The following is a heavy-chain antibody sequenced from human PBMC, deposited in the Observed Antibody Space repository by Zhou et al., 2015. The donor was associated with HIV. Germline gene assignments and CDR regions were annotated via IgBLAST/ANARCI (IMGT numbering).Heavy chain of an antibody. J-gene: IGHJ6*02. V-gene: IGHV1-2*02. CDR3: SRDDVVESATPLDYYGMDV. CDR1: GYSFTAYY. CDR2: VNPETGAT. D-gene: IGHD2-15*01. Sequence: QVQLVQSGAEVKKPGASVKVSCKASGYSFTAYYIHWLRQAPGQRLEWMGWVNPETGATLYEQKFQGRVTITAHRSTSTVDMELRRLTSEDTAVYYCSRDDVVESATPLDYYGMDVWGQGTTVIVSS.